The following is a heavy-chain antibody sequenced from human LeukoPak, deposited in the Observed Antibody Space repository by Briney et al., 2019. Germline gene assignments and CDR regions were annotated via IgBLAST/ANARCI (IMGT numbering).Heavy chain of an antibody. D-gene: IGHD6-19*01. Sequence: PGGSLRLSCAASGFTFSSYGMHWVRQAPGKGLEWVAVISYDGSNKCYADSVKGRFTISRDNSKNTLYLQMNSLRAEDTAVYYCAKGNRDLYSSGWYYFDYWGQGTLVTVSS. J-gene: IGHJ4*02. CDR2: ISYDGSNK. V-gene: IGHV3-30*18. CDR3: AKGNRDLYSSGWYYFDY. CDR1: GFTFSSYG.